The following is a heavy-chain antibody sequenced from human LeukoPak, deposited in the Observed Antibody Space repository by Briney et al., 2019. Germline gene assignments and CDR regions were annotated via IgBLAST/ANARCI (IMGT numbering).Heavy chain of an antibody. D-gene: IGHD6-13*01. V-gene: IGHV3-66*01. CDR1: GFTVSSNY. J-gene: IGHJ4*02. Sequence: GGSLRLSCAASGFTVSSNYMSWVRQAPGKGLEWVSIIYSGGSTYYADSVEGRFTISRDNSKNTLYLQMNSLRAEDTAVYYCARVDSRTAQFDYWGQGTLVTVS. CDR2: IYSGGST. CDR3: ARVDSRTAQFDY.